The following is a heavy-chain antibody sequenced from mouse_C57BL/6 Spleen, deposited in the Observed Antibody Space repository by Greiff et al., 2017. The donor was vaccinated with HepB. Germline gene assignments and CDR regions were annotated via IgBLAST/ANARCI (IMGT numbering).Heavy chain of an antibody. CDR3: ASNWYFDY. CDR1: GFTFSDYG. J-gene: IGHJ2*01. D-gene: IGHD4-1*01. Sequence: EVKLVESGGGLVKPGGSLKLSCAASGFTFSDYGMHWVRQAPEKGLEWVAYISSGSSTIYYADTVKGRFTISRDNAKNTLFLQMASLRSEDTAMYYCASNWYFDYWGQGTTLTVSS. V-gene: IGHV5-17*01. CDR2: ISSGSSTI.